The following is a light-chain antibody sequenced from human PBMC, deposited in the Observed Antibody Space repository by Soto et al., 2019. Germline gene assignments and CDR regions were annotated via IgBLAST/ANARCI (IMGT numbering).Light chain of an antibody. CDR3: QQRRNWPLT. CDR2: DAS. V-gene: IGKV3-11*01. Sequence: EIVLTQSPATLSLSPGERATLSCRASQSVSSYFAWYQQKPGQAPRLLIYDASNRATGIPARFSGSGSGTDFTLTISSLEPEDFAVYYCQQRRNWPLTFGGGTNVEIK. J-gene: IGKJ4*01. CDR1: QSVSSY.